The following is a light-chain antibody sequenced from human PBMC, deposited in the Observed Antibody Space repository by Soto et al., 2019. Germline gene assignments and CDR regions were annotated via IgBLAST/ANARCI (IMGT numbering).Light chain of an antibody. Sequence: IQMTQSPSTLSGSVGDRVTITCRASQTISSWLAWYQQKPGKAPKLLIYKASTVESGVPSRFSGSGSGTEFTLTISNLQPDDVATYYCQQYNAYSPWTFGQGTKVDIK. CDR3: QQYNAYSPWT. J-gene: IGKJ1*01. CDR1: QTISSW. V-gene: IGKV1-5*03. CDR2: KAS.